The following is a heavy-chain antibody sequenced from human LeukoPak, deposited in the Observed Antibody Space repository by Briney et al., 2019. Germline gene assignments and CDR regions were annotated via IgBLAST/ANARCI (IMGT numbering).Heavy chain of an antibody. CDR3: ARQMGVASRKNYFDS. V-gene: IGHV5-51*01. Sequence: GESLKVSCQASGYNFTRYWIGWVRQMPGKGLEWMGLLYPRDSDTRYSPSFQGQVTFSADNSINTAYLQWSSLRASDTAIYYCARQMGVASRKNYFDSWGQGTLVTVSA. D-gene: IGHD5-12*01. J-gene: IGHJ4*02. CDR1: GYNFTRYW. CDR2: LYPRDSDT.